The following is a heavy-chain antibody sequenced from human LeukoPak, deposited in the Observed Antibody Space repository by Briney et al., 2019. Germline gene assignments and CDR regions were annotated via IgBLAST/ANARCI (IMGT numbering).Heavy chain of an antibody. CDR2: IHYTAGT. V-gene: IGHV4-59*02. CDR1: GGSVSGDY. J-gene: IGHJ4*02. D-gene: IGHD2-21*01. Sequence: SETLSLTCTVSGGSVSGDYWSWIRQSPSKGLEWVGYIHYTAGTNYNPSLKSRVTMSVDTSKNQFSQRLRSMTAADTAVYYCARLQGDSTAIFDYWGQGTLVSVSS. CDR3: ARLQGDSTAIFDY.